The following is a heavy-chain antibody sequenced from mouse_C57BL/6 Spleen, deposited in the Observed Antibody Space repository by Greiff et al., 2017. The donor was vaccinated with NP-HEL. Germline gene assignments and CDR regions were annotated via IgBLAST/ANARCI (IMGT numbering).Heavy chain of an antibody. Sequence: VQLQQSGAELVRPGASVKLSCTASGFNFTDDYMHWVKQRPEQGLEWIGWIDPENGDTEYASKFQGKATITADTSSNTAYLQLSSLTSEDTAVYYCTSNWGFAYWGQGTLVTVSA. CDR3: TSNWGFAY. J-gene: IGHJ3*01. V-gene: IGHV14-4*01. CDR2: IDPENGDT. CDR1: GFNFTDDY. D-gene: IGHD4-1*01.